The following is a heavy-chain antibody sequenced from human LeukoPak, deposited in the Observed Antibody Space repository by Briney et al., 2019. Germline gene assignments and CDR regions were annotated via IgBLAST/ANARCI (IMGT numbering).Heavy chain of an antibody. CDR1: GFTFDDYA. D-gene: IGHD5-24*01. J-gene: IGHJ4*02. CDR3: ATGGGKWLQSLIFKY. CDR2: INWNGGTT. V-gene: IGHV3-20*04. Sequence: GGSLRLSCVASGFTFDDYAMNWVRQAPGKGLEWLSGINWNGGTTAYADSVKGRFTISRDNAKNSLYLQMNSLRAEDTALYYCATGGGKWLQSLIFKYWGQGTLVTVSS.